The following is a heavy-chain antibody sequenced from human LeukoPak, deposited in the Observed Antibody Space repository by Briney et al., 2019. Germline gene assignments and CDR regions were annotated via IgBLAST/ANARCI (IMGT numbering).Heavy chain of an antibody. Sequence: SETLSLTCAVYGGSFSGYYWSWIRQPPGKGLEWIGEINHSGSTNYNPSLKSRVTISVDTSKNQFSLKLSSVTAADTAVYYCAKDHLELVRLDAFDIWGQGTMVTVSS. J-gene: IGHJ3*02. CDR1: GGSFSGYY. V-gene: IGHV4-34*01. CDR3: AKDHLELVRLDAFDI. CDR2: INHSGST. D-gene: IGHD1-7*01.